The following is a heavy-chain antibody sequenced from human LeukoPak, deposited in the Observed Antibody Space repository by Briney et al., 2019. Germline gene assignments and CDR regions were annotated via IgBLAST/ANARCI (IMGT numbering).Heavy chain of an antibody. V-gene: IGHV3-30*03. D-gene: IGHD5-24*01. CDR2: ISYDGDNK. CDR1: GFTFSSYG. Sequence: GGSLRLSCAASGFTFSSYGMHWVRQAPGKGLEWVTFISYDGDNKHSADSVKGRFTISRDNSNNTLYLQMNSLRAEDTAVYYCARDKCYNCDYYYYGMDVWGQGTTVTVSS. CDR3: ARDKCYNCDYYYYGMDV. J-gene: IGHJ6*02.